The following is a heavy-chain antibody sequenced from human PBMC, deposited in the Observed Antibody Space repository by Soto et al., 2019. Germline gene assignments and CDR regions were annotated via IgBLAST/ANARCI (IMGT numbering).Heavy chain of an antibody. CDR3: ARLPVDAFDI. V-gene: IGHV4-59*08. J-gene: IGHJ3*02. CDR2: IYYSGST. CDR1: GGSIRSYY. D-gene: IGHD4-4*01. Sequence: SETLSLTCTVSGGSIRSYYWSWIRQPPGKGLEWIGYIYYSGSTNYNPSLKSRVTISVDTSKNQFSLKLTSVTAADTAVYYCARLPVDAFDIWGQGTMVTV.